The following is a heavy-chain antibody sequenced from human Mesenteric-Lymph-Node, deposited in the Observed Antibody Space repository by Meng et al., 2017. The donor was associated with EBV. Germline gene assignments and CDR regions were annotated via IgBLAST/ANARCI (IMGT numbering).Heavy chain of an antibody. D-gene: IGHD7-27*01. CDR3: ARERLATRPGDY. V-gene: IGHV4-39*02. CDR1: GGSISSSTYY. J-gene: IGHJ4*02. Sequence: QLQLQESGPGLVKPSEPLSLTCTVSGGSISSSTYYWGWVRQPPGKGLEWIGTMYYVGSTYYNPSLKSRVTISVDPPKNQFSLRLSSVTAADTGVYYCARERLATRPGDYWGQGTLVTVSS. CDR2: MYYVGST.